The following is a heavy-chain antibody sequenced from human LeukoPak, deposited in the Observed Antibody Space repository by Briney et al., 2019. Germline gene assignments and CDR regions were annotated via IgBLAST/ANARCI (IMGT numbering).Heavy chain of an antibody. D-gene: IGHD5-12*01. CDR1: GFTFSSYA. CDR3: ARSGDVDIVATRLGFDY. J-gene: IGHJ4*02. Sequence: GGSPRLSCAASGFTFSSYAMSWARQAPGKGLEWVSAISGSGGSTYYADSVKGRFTISRDNSKNTLYLQMNGLRAEDTAVYYCARSGDVDIVATRLGFDYWGQGTLVTVSS. CDR2: ISGSGGST. V-gene: IGHV3-23*01.